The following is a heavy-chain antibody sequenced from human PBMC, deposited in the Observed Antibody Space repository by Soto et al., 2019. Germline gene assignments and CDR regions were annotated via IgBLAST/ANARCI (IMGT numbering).Heavy chain of an antibody. CDR3: ARDGLYSSSWYLTFGWYYGMDV. Sequence: SQTLSLTCAISGDSVSSNSAAWNWIRQSPSRGLEWLGRTYYRSKWYNDYAVSVKSRITINPDTSKNQFSLQLNSVTPEDTAVYYCARDGLYSSSWYLTFGWYYGMDVWGQGTTVTVSS. J-gene: IGHJ6*02. CDR2: TYYRSKWYN. V-gene: IGHV6-1*01. D-gene: IGHD6-13*01. CDR1: GDSVSSNSAA.